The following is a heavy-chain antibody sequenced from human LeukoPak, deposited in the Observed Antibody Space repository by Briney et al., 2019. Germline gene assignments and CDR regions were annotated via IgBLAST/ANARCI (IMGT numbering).Heavy chain of an antibody. CDR3: ARWSYGSGSYIIGYFDY. Sequence: PSGTLSLTCAVSGGSISSSNWWSWVRPPPGKGLEWIGEIYHSGSTNYNPSLKSRVTISVDKSKNQFSLKLSSVTAADTAVYYCARWSYGSGSYIIGYFDYWGQGTLVTVSS. V-gene: IGHV4-4*02. CDR2: IYHSGST. CDR1: GGSISSSNW. D-gene: IGHD3-10*01. J-gene: IGHJ4*02.